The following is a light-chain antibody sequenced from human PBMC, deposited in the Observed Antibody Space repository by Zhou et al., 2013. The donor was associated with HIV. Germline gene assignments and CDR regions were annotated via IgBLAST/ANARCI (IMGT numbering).Light chain of an antibody. CDR1: QDITNY. J-gene: IGKJ5*01. CDR2: EAS. V-gene: IGKV1-39*01. Sequence: DIQMAQSPSSLSASIGDRVTITCQASQDITNYLIWYQQKPGKAPKYLIYEASSLQSGVPSRFSGSGSGTEFTLSISSLQPEDFATYYCQQTYSTPPTFGQGTRLEI. CDR3: QQTYSTPPT.